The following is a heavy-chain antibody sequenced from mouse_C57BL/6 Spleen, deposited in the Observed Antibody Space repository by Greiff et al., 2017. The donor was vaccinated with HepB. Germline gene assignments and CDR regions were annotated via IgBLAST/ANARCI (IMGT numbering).Heavy chain of an antibody. J-gene: IGHJ2*01. D-gene: IGHD2-5*01. V-gene: IGHV1-42*01. CDR2: INPSTGGT. Sequence: VQLQQSGPELVKPGASVKISCKASGYSFTGYYMNWVKQSPEKSLEWIGEINPSTGGTTYNQKFKAKATLTVDKSSSTAYMQLKSLTSEDSAVYYCARESAYYSNYFDYWGQGTTLTVSS. CDR1: GYSFTGYY. CDR3: ARESAYYSNYFDY.